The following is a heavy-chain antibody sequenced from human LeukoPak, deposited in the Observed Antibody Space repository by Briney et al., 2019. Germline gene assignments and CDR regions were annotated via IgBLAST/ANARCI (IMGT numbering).Heavy chain of an antibody. CDR3: ARDHRTVYFDY. Sequence: GGSLRLSCAASGFTFSSYAMHWVRQAPGKGLEWVAVISYDGSNKYYADSVKGRFTISRDNSKNTLYLQMNSLRAEDTAVYYCARDHRTVYFDYWGQGTLVTVSS. CDR2: ISYDGSNK. V-gene: IGHV3-30-3*01. J-gene: IGHJ4*02. D-gene: IGHD4-17*01. CDR1: GFTFSSYA.